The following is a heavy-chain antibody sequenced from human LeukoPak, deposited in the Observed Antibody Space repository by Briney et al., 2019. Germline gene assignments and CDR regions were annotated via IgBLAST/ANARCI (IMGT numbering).Heavy chain of an antibody. CDR3: ARVHYGIDY. J-gene: IGHJ4*02. Sequence: PGGSLRLSCAASGFNFSIYSMYWIRQAAGKGLEWVSSINSRSNQIYYADSVKGRFTISRDNAENSLYLQMNSLRADDSAMYYCARVHYGIDYWGQGTLVTVSS. D-gene: IGHD4-17*01. CDR2: INSRSNQI. CDR1: GFNFSIYS. V-gene: IGHV3-21*01.